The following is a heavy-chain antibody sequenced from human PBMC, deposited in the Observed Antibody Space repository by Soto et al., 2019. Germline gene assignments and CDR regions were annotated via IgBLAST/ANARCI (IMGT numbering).Heavy chain of an antibody. CDR3: ARADLGTVVTPYWYFDL. D-gene: IGHD2-21*02. V-gene: IGHV1-18*04. J-gene: IGHJ2*01. CDR2: ISAYNGNT. Sequence: ASVKVSCKASGYTFTSYGISWVRQAPGQGLEWMGWISAYNGNTNYAQKLQGGVTMTTDTSTSTAYMELRSLRSDDTAVYYCARADLGTVVTPYWYFDLWGRGXLVTV. CDR1: GYTFTSYG.